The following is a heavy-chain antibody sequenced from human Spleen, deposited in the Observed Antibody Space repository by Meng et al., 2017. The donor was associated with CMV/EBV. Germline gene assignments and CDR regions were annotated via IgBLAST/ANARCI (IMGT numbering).Heavy chain of an antibody. CDR1: GGSFSSYT. V-gene: IGHV1-8*02. CDR2: INPNSGGT. J-gene: IGHJ5*02. CDR3: ARGVPGTTIFFPS. Sequence: ASVKVSCKASGGSFSSYTISWVRQAPGQGLEWMGWINPNSGGTNYAQKFQGRVTMTRNTSISTAYMELSSLRSEDTAVYYCARGVPGTTIFFPSWGQGTLVTVSS. D-gene: IGHD1-7*01.